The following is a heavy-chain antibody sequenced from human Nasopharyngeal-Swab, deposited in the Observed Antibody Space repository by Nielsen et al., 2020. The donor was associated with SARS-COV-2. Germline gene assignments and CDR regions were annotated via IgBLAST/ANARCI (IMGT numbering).Heavy chain of an antibody. CDR1: EGTFSSNG. CDR3: ARYIGHCSSGNCYGDWFDP. CDR2: ILPMIGLT. V-gene: IGHV1-69*10. D-gene: IGHD2-15*01. J-gene: IGHJ5*02. Sequence: SVKVSCKASEGTFSSNGITWVRQAPGQGLEWMGGILPMIGLTNYAQKFQGRVIITADKSTSTAYMDLSSLTSEDTAVYYCARYIGHCSSGNCYGDWFDPWGQGTLVTVSS.